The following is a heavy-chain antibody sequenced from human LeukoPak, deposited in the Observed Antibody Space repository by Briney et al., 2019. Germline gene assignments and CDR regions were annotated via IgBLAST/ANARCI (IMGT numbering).Heavy chain of an antibody. CDR1: GGSISTHY. J-gene: IGHJ5*02. CDR3: AKRGVEMSAVRPDNWLDP. CDR2: ISYSGST. D-gene: IGHD5-24*01. Sequence: SSETLSLTCSVSGGSISTHYYNWIRQSPGKGLEWIGRISYSGSTNYNPSLQSRVTISIDTSKNQFPLRLTSVTAADAAVYYCAKRGVEMSAVRPDNWLDPWGQGTLVTVSS. V-gene: IGHV4-59*08.